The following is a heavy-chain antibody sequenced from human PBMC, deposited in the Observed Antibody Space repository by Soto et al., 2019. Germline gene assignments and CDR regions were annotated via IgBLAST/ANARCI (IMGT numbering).Heavy chain of an antibody. CDR1: GGSISSYY. D-gene: IGHD3-3*01. V-gene: IGHV4-59*08. Sequence: QVQLQESGPGLVKPSETLSLTCTVSGGSISSYYWSWIRQPPGKGLEWIGYIYYSGSTNYNPSLKSRVTMSVDTSKNQFSLKLSSVTAADTAVYYCARGLLYTYGSYYYYMDVWGKGTTVTVSS. CDR3: ARGLLYTYGSYYYYMDV. J-gene: IGHJ6*03. CDR2: IYYSGST.